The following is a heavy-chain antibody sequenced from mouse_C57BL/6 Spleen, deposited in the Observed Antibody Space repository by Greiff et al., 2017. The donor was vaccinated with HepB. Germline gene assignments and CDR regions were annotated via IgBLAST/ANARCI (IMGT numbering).Heavy chain of an antibody. Sequence: EVQLVESGGDLVKPGGSLKLSCAASGFTFSSYGMSWVRQTPDKRLEWVATISSGGSYTYYPDSVKGRFTISRDNAKNTLYLHMSSLKSEDTAMYYCASDSKAWFAYWGQGTLVTVSA. D-gene: IGHD2-5*01. CDR3: ASDSKAWFAY. CDR1: GFTFSSYG. J-gene: IGHJ3*01. CDR2: ISSGGSYT. V-gene: IGHV5-6*01.